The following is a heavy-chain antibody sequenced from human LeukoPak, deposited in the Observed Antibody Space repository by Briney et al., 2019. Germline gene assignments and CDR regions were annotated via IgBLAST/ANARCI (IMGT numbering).Heavy chain of an antibody. Sequence: SETLSLTCSFSGDSISTYYWSWIRQSPGKGLEWIGHIYSSGNTDYNSSLKSRVTISVDTTKSQFSLRLSSVTATDTAVYYCARLRWQLVGPYFDYWGQGILVTVSS. J-gene: IGHJ4*02. CDR3: ARLRWQLVGPYFDY. CDR1: GDSISTYY. D-gene: IGHD1-26*01. CDR2: IYSSGNT. V-gene: IGHV4-59*01.